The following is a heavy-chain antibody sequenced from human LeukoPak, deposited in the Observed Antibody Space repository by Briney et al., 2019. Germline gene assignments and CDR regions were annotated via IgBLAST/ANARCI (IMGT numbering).Heavy chain of an antibody. J-gene: IGHJ5*02. CDR1: GGSMSSYY. V-gene: IGHV4-59*01. Sequence: SETLSLTCTVSGGSMSSYYWNWIRQPPGRGLEWIGYIYYSGTTNYNPSLKSRVTMSLDASKNQFSLELNSVTPADTAVYYCARGGNYWPQWWFDPWGRGTLVSVSS. CDR3: ARGGNYWPQWWFDP. D-gene: IGHD1-26*01. CDR2: IYYSGTT.